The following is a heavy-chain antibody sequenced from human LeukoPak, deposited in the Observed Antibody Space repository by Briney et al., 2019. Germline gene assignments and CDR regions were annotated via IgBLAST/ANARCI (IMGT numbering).Heavy chain of an antibody. CDR1: GLTFSSYS. D-gene: IGHD1-26*01. Sequence: PGGSLRLSCAASGLTFSSYSMNWVRQAPGKGLEWVSSISLSSTYIFYADSVKGRFIVSRDNAKNSLYLQMNSLRAEDTAVYYCARDHEWELLVYWGQGTLVTVSS. V-gene: IGHV3-21*01. CDR3: ARDHEWELLVY. CDR2: ISLSSTYI. J-gene: IGHJ4*02.